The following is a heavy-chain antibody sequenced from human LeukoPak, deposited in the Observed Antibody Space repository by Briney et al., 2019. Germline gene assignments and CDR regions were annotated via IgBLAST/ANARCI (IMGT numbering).Heavy chain of an antibody. D-gene: IGHD5-18*01. Sequence: GGSLRLSCAASGFTFSTYAMNWVRQAPGKGLEWVSGISGSGGDTYYADSVKGRFTISRDNSKKTLFLQMNSLRAEDTAVYYCASWEGYSYVVPRQIYYWGQGTLLTVSS. J-gene: IGHJ4*02. CDR1: GFTFSTYA. V-gene: IGHV3-23*01. CDR3: ASWEGYSYVVPRQIYY. CDR2: ISGSGGDT.